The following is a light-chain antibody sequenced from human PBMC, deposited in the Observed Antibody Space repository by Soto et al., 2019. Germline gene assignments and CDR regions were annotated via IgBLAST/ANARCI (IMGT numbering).Light chain of an antibody. CDR2: DEN. CDR1: SPNLGGNS. Sequence: QSVLTQPPSVSAAPGQKVTISCSGHSPNLGGNSVSWYQQPRGTAPKILIYDENKRPSGIPDRCSGSKSGTSATLGITGFQTGDEADYYCGSWDSSLSPHVFGTGTNVTVL. CDR3: GSWDSSLSPHV. J-gene: IGLJ1*01. V-gene: IGLV1-51*01.